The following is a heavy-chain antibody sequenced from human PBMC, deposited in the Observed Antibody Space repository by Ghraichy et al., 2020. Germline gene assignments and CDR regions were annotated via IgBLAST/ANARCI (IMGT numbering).Heavy chain of an antibody. CDR3: ACGLRWYKAEKYSYYMDV. CDR2: INPSGGST. V-gene: IGHV1-46*03. J-gene: IGHJ6*03. CDR1: GYPVSTSY. Sequence: ASVKVSCKASGYPVSTSYMHWERQSPLLGLEWLGIINPSGGSTTYAQKFQGRVNMTRDTSTSTVYMDLSSLRSADTAVYYCACGLRWYKAEKYSYYMDVWGKGTTVTVSS. D-gene: IGHD4-23*01.